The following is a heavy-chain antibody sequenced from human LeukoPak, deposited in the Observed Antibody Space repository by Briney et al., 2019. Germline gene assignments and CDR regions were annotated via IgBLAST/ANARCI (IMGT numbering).Heavy chain of an antibody. CDR3: ARNYGSGSYVYYYYYYMDV. J-gene: IGHJ6*03. V-gene: IGHV4-39*07. Sequence: PSETLSLTCAVYGGSFSSYYWGWIRQPPGKGLEWIGSIYYSGSTYYNPSLKSRVTISVDTSKNQFSLKLSSVTAADTAVYYCARNYGSGSYVYYYYYYMDVWGKGTTVTVSS. CDR1: GGSFSSYY. D-gene: IGHD3-10*01. CDR2: IYYSGST.